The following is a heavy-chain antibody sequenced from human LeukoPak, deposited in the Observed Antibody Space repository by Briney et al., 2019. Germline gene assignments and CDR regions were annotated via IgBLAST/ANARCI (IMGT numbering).Heavy chain of an antibody. J-gene: IGHJ3*02. CDR1: GGSISSYY. CDR2: IYYSGST. Sequence: SETLPLTCTVSGGSISSYYWSWIRQPPGKGLEWIGYIYYSGSTNYNPSLKSRVPISVDTSKNQFSLKLSSVTAADTAVYYCARGLLTYYYDSSGYDAFDIWGQGTMVTVSS. V-gene: IGHV4-59*01. D-gene: IGHD3-22*01. CDR3: ARGLLTYYYDSSGYDAFDI.